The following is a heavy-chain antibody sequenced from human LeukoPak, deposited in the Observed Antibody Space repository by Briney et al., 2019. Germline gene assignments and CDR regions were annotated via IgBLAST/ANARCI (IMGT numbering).Heavy chain of an antibody. J-gene: IGHJ3*02. CDR3: ARGTMVRGPLSAFDI. CDR1: GFTFSSYE. D-gene: IGHD3-10*01. CDR2: ISSSGSTI. V-gene: IGHV3-48*03. Sequence: PGGSLRLSCAASGFTFSSYEMNWVRQAPGKGLEWVSYISSSGSTIYYADSVKGRFTISRDNAKNSLYPQMNSLRAEDTAVYYCARGTMVRGPLSAFDIWGQGTMVTVSS.